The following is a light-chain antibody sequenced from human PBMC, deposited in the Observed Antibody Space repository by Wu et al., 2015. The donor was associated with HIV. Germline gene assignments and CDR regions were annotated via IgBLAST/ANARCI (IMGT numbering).Light chain of an antibody. Sequence: EIVMTQSPATLSVSPGERATLSCRASQSLGSDLAWYQYKPGQPPRLLMYGASTRDTGIPPRFSGTGSGTDFTLTISTLQSEDFAIYYCQQYNKWPWTFGQGTRVEIE. CDR1: QSLGSD. CDR2: GAS. CDR3: QQYNKWPWT. V-gene: IGKV3-15*01. J-gene: IGKJ1*01.